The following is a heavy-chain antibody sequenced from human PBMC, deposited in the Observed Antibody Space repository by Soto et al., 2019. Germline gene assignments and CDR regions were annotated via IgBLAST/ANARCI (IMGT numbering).Heavy chain of an antibody. J-gene: IGHJ2*01. CDR1: GFTSSAYA. D-gene: IGHD1-1*01. CDR3: AKFEAHPLEYWYLDF. V-gene: IGHV3-23*01. CDR2: IHGGGGAT. Sequence: EVQLLESGGGLVQPGGSLRLSCAASGFTSSAYAMGWVRQAPGKGLEWVSTIHGGGGATHYADSVKGRFTISRDDSKNTLYAQMNSLRAEDTAVYYCAKFEAHPLEYWYLDFWGRGTLVTVSS.